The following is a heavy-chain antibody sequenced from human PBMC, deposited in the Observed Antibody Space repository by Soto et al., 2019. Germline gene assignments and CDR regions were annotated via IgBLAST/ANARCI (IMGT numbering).Heavy chain of an antibody. CDR2: IVIGSGDT. Sequence: QMVLVQSGPEVKEPGTSVRVSCQASGFTFTNSAVQWVRQARGQRLECIGWIVIGSGDTTYARKFQERVSITRDSCTGTAFLELSALRSDETAGCYCEAVQRWLLGHLYFALWGRGTLVTVS. J-gene: IGHJ2*01. V-gene: IGHV1-58*01. CDR1: GFTFTNSA. CDR3: EAVQRWLLGHLYFAL. D-gene: IGHD2-15*01.